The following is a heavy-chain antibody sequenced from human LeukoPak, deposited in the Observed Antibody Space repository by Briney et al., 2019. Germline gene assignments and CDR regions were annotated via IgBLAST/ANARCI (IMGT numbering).Heavy chain of an antibody. Sequence: GGSLRLSCAASGFTFDDYAMHWVRQAPGKGLEWVSLISWDGGSTYYADSVKGRFTISRDNSKNSLYLQMNSLRAEDTALYYCAKGPGYSSSWDYYYYMDVWGKGTTVTVSS. CDR1: GFTFDDYA. D-gene: IGHD6-13*01. V-gene: IGHV3-43D*03. CDR2: ISWDGGST. J-gene: IGHJ6*03. CDR3: AKGPGYSSSWDYYYYMDV.